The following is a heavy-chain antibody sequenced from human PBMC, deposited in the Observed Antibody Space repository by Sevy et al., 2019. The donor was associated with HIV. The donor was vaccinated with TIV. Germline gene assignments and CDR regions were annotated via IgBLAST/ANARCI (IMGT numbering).Heavy chain of an antibody. D-gene: IGHD3-22*01. CDR3: AREWRRRYYDSSGYYAFDI. CDR2: IYSGGST. V-gene: IGHV3-53*01. CDR1: GFTVSSNY. Sequence: GGSLRLSCAASGFTVSSNYMSWVRQAPGKGLEWVSVIYSGGSTYYADSVKGRFPISRDNSKNTLYLQMNSLRAEDTAVYYCAREWRRRYYDSSGYYAFDIWGQGTMVTVSS. J-gene: IGHJ3*02.